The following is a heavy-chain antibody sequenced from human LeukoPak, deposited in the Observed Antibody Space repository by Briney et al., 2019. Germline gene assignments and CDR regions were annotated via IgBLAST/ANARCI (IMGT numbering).Heavy chain of an antibody. J-gene: IGHJ4*02. Sequence: PSETLSLTCADYGGSFSGYYWSWIRQPPGKGLEWIGEINHSGSTNYNPSLKSRVTISVDTSKNQFSLKLSSVTAADTAVYYCARSTLAAAGTGGFDYWGQGTLVTVSS. CDR2: INHSGST. V-gene: IGHV4-34*01. D-gene: IGHD6-13*01. CDR1: GGSFSGYY. CDR3: ARSTLAAAGTGGFDY.